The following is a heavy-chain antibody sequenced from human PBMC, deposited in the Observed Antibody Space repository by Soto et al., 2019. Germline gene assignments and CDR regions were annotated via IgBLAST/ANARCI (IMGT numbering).Heavy chain of an antibody. V-gene: IGHV4-59*01. CDR2: IYYSGST. CDR1: GGSISSYY. CDR3: ARSPKSTVTTVPVHYYYYMDV. J-gene: IGHJ6*03. D-gene: IGHD4-4*01. Sequence: SETLSLTCTVSGGSISSYYWSWIRQPPGKGLEWIGYIYYSGSTNYNPSLKSRVTISVDTSKNQFSLKLSSVTAADTAVYYCARSPKSTVTTVPVHYYYYMDVWGKGTTVTVSS.